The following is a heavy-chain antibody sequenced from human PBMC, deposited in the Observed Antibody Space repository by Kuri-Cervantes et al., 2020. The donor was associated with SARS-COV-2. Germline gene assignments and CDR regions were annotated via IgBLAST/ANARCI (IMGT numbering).Heavy chain of an antibody. D-gene: IGHD5-12*01. V-gene: IGHV3-23*01. CDR3: AKGTWIPWDYMDV. CDR1: GFTFSSYS. CDR2: ISGSGGST. J-gene: IGHJ6*03. Sequence: GESLKISCAASGFTFSSYSMNWVRQAPGKGLEWVSAISGSGGSTYYADSVKGRFTISRDNSKNTLYLQMNSLRAEDTAVYYCAKGTWIPWDYMDVWGKGTTVTVSS.